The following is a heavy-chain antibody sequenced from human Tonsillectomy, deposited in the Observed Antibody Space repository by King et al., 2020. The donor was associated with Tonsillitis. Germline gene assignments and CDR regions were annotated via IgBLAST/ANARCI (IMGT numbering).Heavy chain of an antibody. J-gene: IGHJ4*02. CDR2: ITGSEHTT. Sequence: VQLVESGGGLVQPGGALRLSCAASGFTFRNYAMTWVRQAPGKGLEHGSYITGSEHTTYYADSVKGRFTLSRDNSKSTLYLQMNSLRAEDTAVYFCAKKAMSYGGNSGPFDYWGQGNLVTVSS. CDR1: GFTFRNYA. CDR3: AKKAMSYGGNSGPFDY. V-gene: IGHV3-23*04. D-gene: IGHD4-23*01.